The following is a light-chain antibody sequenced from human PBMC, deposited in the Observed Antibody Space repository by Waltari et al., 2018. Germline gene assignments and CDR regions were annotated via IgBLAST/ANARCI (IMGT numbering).Light chain of an antibody. Sequence: QSALTQPRSVSGSPGQSVTISCAGTSSDVGAYDYVSWYQQHPGKAPKLMIYDVTKRPSGVPDRVSGSKSGNTASLTISGLQAEDEADYYCCSYAGSYNSVFGGGTKLTVL. CDR3: CSYAGSYNSV. CDR2: DVT. J-gene: IGLJ3*02. V-gene: IGLV2-11*01. CDR1: SSDVGAYDY.